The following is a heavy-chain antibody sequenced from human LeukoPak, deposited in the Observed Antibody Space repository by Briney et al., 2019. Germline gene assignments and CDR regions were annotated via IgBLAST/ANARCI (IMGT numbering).Heavy chain of an antibody. CDR1: GLTFSSYG. Sequence: PGRSLRLSCAASGLTFSSYGMHWVRQAPGKGLEWVAVIWYDGSNKYYADSVKGRFTISRDNSKNTLYLQMNSLRAKDTAVYYCAKDRDWNYVIDYWGQGTLVTVSS. D-gene: IGHD1-7*01. V-gene: IGHV3-33*06. CDR3: AKDRDWNYVIDY. J-gene: IGHJ4*02. CDR2: IWYDGSNK.